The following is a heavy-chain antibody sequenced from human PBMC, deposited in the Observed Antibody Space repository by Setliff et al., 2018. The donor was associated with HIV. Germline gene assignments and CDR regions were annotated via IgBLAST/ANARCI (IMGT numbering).Heavy chain of an antibody. D-gene: IGHD3-22*01. CDR2: IIPIIGIP. J-gene: IGHJ2*01. CDR3: ARDDHYYDMGSILSDWFFDL. Sequence: GASVKVSCKASGGTFSSYGISWVRQAPGQGLEWMGGIIPIIGIPNYAQKFQGRVTITADKSTSTAYMELRSLRSDDTAVYYCARDDHYYDMGSILSDWFFDLWDRGTLVTVSS. V-gene: IGHV1-69*10. CDR1: GGTFSSYG.